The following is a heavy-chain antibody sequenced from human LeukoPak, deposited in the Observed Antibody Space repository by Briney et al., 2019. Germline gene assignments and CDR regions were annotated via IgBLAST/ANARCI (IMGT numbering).Heavy chain of an antibody. Sequence: PSGTLSLTCAVSGGSISSSNWGSWVRQPPGKGLGWIGEIYHSGSTNYNPSLKSRVTISVDKSKNQFSLKLSSVTAADTAVYYCANLGGRFGEFLIDYWGQGTLVTVSS. CDR2: IYHSGST. CDR3: ANLGGRFGEFLIDY. V-gene: IGHV4-4*02. D-gene: IGHD3-10*01. J-gene: IGHJ4*02. CDR1: GGSISSSNW.